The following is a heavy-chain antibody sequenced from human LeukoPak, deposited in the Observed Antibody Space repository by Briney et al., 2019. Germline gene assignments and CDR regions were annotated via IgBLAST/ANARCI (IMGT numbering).Heavy chain of an antibody. D-gene: IGHD3-22*01. CDR3: ARDLREDTSGYYYH. V-gene: IGHV3-74*01. CDR1: GLTSSRYW. CDR2: INSDGSRT. J-gene: IGHJ4*02. Sequence: GGSLRLSCAASGLTSSRYWMHWVRHAPGKGLVWVSRINSDGSRTTYADSVEGRFTISRDNAKNTLYLQMNSLRAEDTAVYYCARDLREDTSGYYYHWGQGTLVTVSS.